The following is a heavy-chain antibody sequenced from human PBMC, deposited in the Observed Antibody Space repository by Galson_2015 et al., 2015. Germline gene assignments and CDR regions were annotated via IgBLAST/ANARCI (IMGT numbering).Heavy chain of an antibody. J-gene: IGHJ4*02. V-gene: IGHV4-34*01. CDR3: ARERVGRRQLSRTYYFDY. D-gene: IGHD6-13*01. Sequence: LSLTCAVYGGSFSGYYWSWIRQPPGKGLEWIGEINHSGSTNYNPSLKSRVTISVDTSKNQFSLKLSSVTAADTAVYYCARERVGRRQLSRTYYFDYWGQGTLVTVSS. CDR2: INHSGST. CDR1: GGSFSGYY.